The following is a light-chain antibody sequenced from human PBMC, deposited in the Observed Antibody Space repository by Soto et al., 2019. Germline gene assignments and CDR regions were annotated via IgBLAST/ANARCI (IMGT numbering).Light chain of an antibody. CDR2: DAS. CDR1: QSVSSY. V-gene: IGKV3-11*01. CDR3: QQRSNWPT. Sequence: EIVLTQSPATLSLSPGERATLSCRASQSVSSYLAWYQQKPGPAPRLLIYDASNRATGIPARFSGSGSGTDFPLTISSLEPEDFAVYYCQQRSNWPTFGGGTKVEIK. J-gene: IGKJ4*01.